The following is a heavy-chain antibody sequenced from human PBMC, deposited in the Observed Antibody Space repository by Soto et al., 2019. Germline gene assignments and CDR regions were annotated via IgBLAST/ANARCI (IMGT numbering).Heavy chain of an antibody. CDR2: ISSNGGST. CDR3: ARDLRGVRGVGAFDI. CDR1: GFTFSSYA. V-gene: IGHV3-64*01. Sequence: EVQLVESGGGLVQPGGSLRLSCAASGFTFSSYAMHWVRQAPGKGLEYVSAISSNGGSTYYANSVKGRFTISRDNSKNTLYLQMGSLRAEDMAVYYCARDLRGVRGVGAFDIWGQGTMVTVSS. D-gene: IGHD3-10*01. J-gene: IGHJ3*02.